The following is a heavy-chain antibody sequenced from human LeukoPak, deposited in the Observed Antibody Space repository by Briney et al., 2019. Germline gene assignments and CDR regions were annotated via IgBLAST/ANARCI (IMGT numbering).Heavy chain of an antibody. D-gene: IGHD6-25*01. V-gene: IGHV1-69*13. Sequence: ASVKVSCKASGGTFSSYAISWVRQAPGQGLEWMGGIIPIFGTANYAQKFQGRVTITAGESTSTAYMELSSLRSEDTAVYYCASGRAAAFDYWGQGTLVTVSS. CDR1: GGTFSSYA. CDR3: ASGRAAAFDY. CDR2: IIPIFGTA. J-gene: IGHJ4*02.